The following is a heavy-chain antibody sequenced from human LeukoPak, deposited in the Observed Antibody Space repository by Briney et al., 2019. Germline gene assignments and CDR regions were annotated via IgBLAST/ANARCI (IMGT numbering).Heavy chain of an antibody. V-gene: IGHV4-59*01. Sequence: PSETLSLTCTVSGGSISSYYWSWIRQPPGKGLEWIGYIYYSGSTNYNPSLKSRVTISVDTSKNQFSLKLSSVTAADTAVYYCARYTVTTSKGAFDIWGQGTMVTVSS. CDR2: IYYSGST. CDR1: GGSISSYY. D-gene: IGHD4-17*01. CDR3: ARYTVTTSKGAFDI. J-gene: IGHJ3*02.